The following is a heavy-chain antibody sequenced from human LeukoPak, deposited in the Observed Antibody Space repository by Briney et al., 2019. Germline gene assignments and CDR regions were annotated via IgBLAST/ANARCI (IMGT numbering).Heavy chain of an antibody. CDR3: ARAIVRPLEPVVSFDY. V-gene: IGHV4-31*03. CDR1: GGSISSGGYY. CDR2: IYYSGST. D-gene: IGHD1-1*01. J-gene: IGHJ4*02. Sequence: SETLSLTCTVSGGSISSGGYYWSWIRQHPGKGLEWIGYIYYSGSTYYNPSLKSRVTISVDTSKNQFSLKLSPVTAADTAVYYCARAIVRPLEPVVSFDYWGQGTLVTVSS.